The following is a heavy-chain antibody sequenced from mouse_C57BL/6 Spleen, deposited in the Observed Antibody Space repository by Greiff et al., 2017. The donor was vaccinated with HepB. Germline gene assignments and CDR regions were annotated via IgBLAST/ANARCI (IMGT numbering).Heavy chain of an antibody. V-gene: IGHV1-82*01. Sequence: VQLQQSGPELVKPGASVKISCKASGYAFSSSWMNWVMQRPGKGLEWIGRIYPGDGDTNYNGKFKGKATLTADKSSSTAYMQLSSLTSEDSAVYFCARSHYYGSSYWFAYWGQGTLVTVSA. J-gene: IGHJ3*01. CDR3: ARSHYYGSSYWFAY. CDR2: IYPGDGDT. CDR1: GYAFSSSW. D-gene: IGHD1-1*01.